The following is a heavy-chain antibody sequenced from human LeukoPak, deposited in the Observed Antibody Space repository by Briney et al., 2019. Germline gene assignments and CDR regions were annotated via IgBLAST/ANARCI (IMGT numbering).Heavy chain of an antibody. CDR2: INTNTGNT. CDR3: ARGVSGVTPP. D-gene: IGHD4-23*01. CDR1: GYTFTRYD. Sequence: ASVKASCKTSGYTFTRYDITWVRQAPGQGPEWLGWINTNTGNTHYAQSLQDRVTLTTDTSTSTAYMELRSLKSDDTAVYYCARGVSGVTPPWGQGTLVIVSS. V-gene: IGHV1-18*01. J-gene: IGHJ5*02.